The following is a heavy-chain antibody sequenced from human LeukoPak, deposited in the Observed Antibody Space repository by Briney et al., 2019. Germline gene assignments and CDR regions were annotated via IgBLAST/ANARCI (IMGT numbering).Heavy chain of an antibody. Sequence: PGGSLRLSCAASGFTFSSYGMHWVRQAPGKGLEWVALISYDGSNKYYADSVKSRFTISRDTSKNTLYLQMNILRAEDTGVYYCAKLGYCSGGSCAARGHDAFDIWGQGTMVTVSS. CDR2: ISYDGSNK. J-gene: IGHJ3*02. D-gene: IGHD2-15*01. CDR1: GFTFSSYG. CDR3: AKLGYCSGGSCAARGHDAFDI. V-gene: IGHV3-30*18.